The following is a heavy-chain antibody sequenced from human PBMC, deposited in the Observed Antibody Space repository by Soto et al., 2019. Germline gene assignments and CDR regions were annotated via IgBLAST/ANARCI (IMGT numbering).Heavy chain of an antibody. Sequence: QVQLQQWGAGLLKPSETLSLTCAVYGGSFSGYYWSWIRQPSGKGLEWIGEINHSGSTNYNPSLKSRVTISVDTSRNQFSLKLSSVTAADTAVYYCARGRSKFYWGQGTLVTVSS. CDR2: INHSGST. CDR3: ARGRSKFY. CDR1: GGSFSGYY. V-gene: IGHV4-34*01. J-gene: IGHJ4*02.